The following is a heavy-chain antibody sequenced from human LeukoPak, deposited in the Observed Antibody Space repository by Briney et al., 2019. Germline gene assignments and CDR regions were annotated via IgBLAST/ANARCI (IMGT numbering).Heavy chain of an antibody. CDR2: INPSGGST. CDR1: GYTLTELS. CDR3: ASNTAMVTPFDY. D-gene: IGHD5-18*01. Sequence: GASVKVSCKASGYTLTELSMHWVRQAPGQGLEWMGIINPSGGSTSYAQKFQGRVTMTRDTSTSTVYMELSSLRSEDTAVYYCASNTAMVTPFDYWGQGTLVTVSS. V-gene: IGHV1-46*01. J-gene: IGHJ4*02.